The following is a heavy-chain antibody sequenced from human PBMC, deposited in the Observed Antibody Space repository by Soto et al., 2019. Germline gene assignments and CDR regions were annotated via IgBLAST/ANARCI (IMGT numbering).Heavy chain of an antibody. J-gene: IGHJ5*02. D-gene: IGHD1-26*01. CDR2: ISGSGGST. V-gene: IGHV3-23*01. CDR1: GFTFSSYA. CDR3: AKDARKELLTSGHNWFDP. Sequence: GGSLRLSCAASGFTFSSYAMSWVRQAPGKGLEWVSAISGSGGSTYYADSVKGRFTISRDNSKNTLYLQMNSLRAEDTAVYYCAKDARKELLTSGHNWFDPWGQGTLVTVSS.